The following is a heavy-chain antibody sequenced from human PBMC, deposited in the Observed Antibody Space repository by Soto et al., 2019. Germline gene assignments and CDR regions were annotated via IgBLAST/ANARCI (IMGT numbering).Heavy chain of an antibody. CDR1: GGTFSSYA. J-gene: IGHJ4*02. CDR3: AIPRDSSSWYYFDY. D-gene: IGHD6-13*01. Sequence: SVKVSCKASGGTFSSYAISWVRQAPGQGLEWMGGIIPIFGTANYAQKFQGRVTITADESTSTAYVELSSLRSEDTAVYYCAIPRDSSSWYYFDYWGQGTLVTVSS. CDR2: IIPIFGTA. V-gene: IGHV1-69*13.